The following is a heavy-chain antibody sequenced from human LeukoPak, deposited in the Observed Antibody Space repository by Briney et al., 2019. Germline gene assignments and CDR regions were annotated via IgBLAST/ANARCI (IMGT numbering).Heavy chain of an antibody. V-gene: IGHV4-31*02. D-gene: IGHD3-22*01. Sequence: SQTLSLTCTVSGGSISSGGYYWSWIRQHPGKGLEWIGYIYHSGSTYYNPSLKSRVTISVDTSKNQFSLKLSSVTAADTAVYYCARISSYYYDSSDQYYFDYWGQGTLVTVSS. CDR2: IYHSGST. J-gene: IGHJ4*02. CDR1: GGSISSGGYY. CDR3: ARISSYYYDSSDQYYFDY.